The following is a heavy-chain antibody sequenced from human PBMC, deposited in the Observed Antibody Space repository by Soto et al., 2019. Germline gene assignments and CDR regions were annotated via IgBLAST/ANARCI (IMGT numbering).Heavy chain of an antibody. CDR3: AKSPRNYVYYDYYMDV. J-gene: IGHJ6*03. CDR1: GFTFSSYG. CDR2: ISYDGSNK. V-gene: IGHV3-30*18. Sequence: GGSLRLSCAASGFTFSSYGMHWVRQAPGKGLEWVAVISYDGSNKYYADSVKGRFTISRDNSKNTLYLQMNSLRAEDTAVYYCAKSPRNYVYYDYYMDVWGKGTTVTVSS. D-gene: IGHD1-7*01.